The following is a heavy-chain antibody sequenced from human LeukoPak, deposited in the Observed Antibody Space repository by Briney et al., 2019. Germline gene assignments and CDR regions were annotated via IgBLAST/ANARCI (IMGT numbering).Heavy chain of an antibody. J-gene: IGHJ4*02. CDR3: ARGGDSSSWYYFDY. V-gene: IGHV4-59*01. D-gene: IGHD6-13*01. Sequence: SETLSLTCPVSGGSISSYYWSWIRQPPGKGLEWIGYIYYSGSTNYNPSLKSRVTISVDTSKNQFSLKLSSVTAADTAVYYCARGGDSSSWYYFDYWGQGTLVTVSS. CDR1: GGSISSYY. CDR2: IYYSGST.